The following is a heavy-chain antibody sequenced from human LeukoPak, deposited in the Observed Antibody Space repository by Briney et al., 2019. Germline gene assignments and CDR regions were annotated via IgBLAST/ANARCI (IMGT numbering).Heavy chain of an antibody. CDR3: ARTYYYGSGSYSLDY. CDR2: IYYSGST. CDR1: GGSISSYY. V-gene: IGHV4-59*01. J-gene: IGHJ4*02. Sequence: PSESLSLTCTVSGGSISSYYWSWIRQPPGKRLEWIGYIYYSGSTNYNPSLKSRVTISVDTSKNQFSLKLSSVTAADTAVYYCARTYYYGSGSYSLDYWGQGTLVTVSS. D-gene: IGHD3-10*01.